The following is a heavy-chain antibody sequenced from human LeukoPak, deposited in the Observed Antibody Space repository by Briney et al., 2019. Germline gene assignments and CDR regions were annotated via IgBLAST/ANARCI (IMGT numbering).Heavy chain of an antibody. CDR2: ISSSGSTI. Sequence: AGGSLRLSCAASGFTFSSYEMNWVRQAPGKGLEWVSYISSSGSTIYYADSVKGRFTISRDNAKNSLYLQMNSLRAEDTAVYYCARCGYSYGRYYYYMDVWGKGTTVTISS. CDR1: GFTFSSYE. J-gene: IGHJ6*03. CDR3: ARCGYSYGRYYYYMDV. D-gene: IGHD5-18*01. V-gene: IGHV3-48*03.